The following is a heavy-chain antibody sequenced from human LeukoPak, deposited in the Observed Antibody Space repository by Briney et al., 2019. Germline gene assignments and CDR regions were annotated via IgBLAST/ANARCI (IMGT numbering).Heavy chain of an antibody. V-gene: IGHV3-74*01. Sequence: PGGSLSLSCAASGFIFSNFWMHWVRQVPGKGLVWVSHINSDGRTTDYADSVRGRFTISRDNAKNTLYLQMNRLTVEDTAVYYCGRGMRGYYGLDYWGQGFLVTVSS. CDR1: GFIFSNFW. J-gene: IGHJ4*02. CDR2: INSDGRTT. D-gene: IGHD3-10*01. CDR3: GRGMRGYYGLDY.